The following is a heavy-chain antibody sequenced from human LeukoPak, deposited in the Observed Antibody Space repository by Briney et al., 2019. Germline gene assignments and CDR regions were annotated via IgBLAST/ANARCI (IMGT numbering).Heavy chain of an antibody. CDR1: GYTFTSYG. CDR2: ISAYNGNT. V-gene: IGHV1-18*01. Sequence: AASVKVSCKASGYTFTSYGISWVRQAPGQGLEWMGWISAYNGNTNYAQKLQGRVTMTTDTSTSTAYMELRSLRSDDTAVYYCARANTAMVTSPLDYWGQGTLVTVSS. CDR3: ARANTAMVTSPLDY. J-gene: IGHJ4*02. D-gene: IGHD5-18*01.